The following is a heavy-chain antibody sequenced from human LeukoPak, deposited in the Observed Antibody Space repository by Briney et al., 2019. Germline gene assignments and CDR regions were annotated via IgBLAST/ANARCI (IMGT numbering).Heavy chain of an antibody. J-gene: IGHJ6*02. V-gene: IGHV1-69*13. CDR2: IIPIFGTA. Sequence: ASVKVSCKASGGTFSSYAISWVRQAPGRGLEWMGGIIPIFGTANYAQKFQGRVTITADESTSTAYMELSSLRSEDTAVYYCARDTPRNWNYRYYGMDVWGQGTTVTVSS. CDR1: GGTFSSYA. D-gene: IGHD1-7*01. CDR3: ARDTPRNWNYRYYGMDV.